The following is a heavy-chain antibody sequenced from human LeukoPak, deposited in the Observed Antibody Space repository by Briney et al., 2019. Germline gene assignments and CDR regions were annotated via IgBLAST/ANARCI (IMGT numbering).Heavy chain of an antibody. CDR1: GFTLSSYA. CDR3: TRGRGSYSLDY. D-gene: IGHD1-26*01. Sequence: SLRLSCAASGFTLSSYAMHWVRQAPGKGLEWGAIISYDGSNEHYADSVKGRFTISRDNSKNTLYLQMNSLRAEDTAIYYCTRGRGSYSLDYWGRGTLVTVSS. V-gene: IGHV3-30*01. J-gene: IGHJ4*02. CDR2: ISYDGSNE.